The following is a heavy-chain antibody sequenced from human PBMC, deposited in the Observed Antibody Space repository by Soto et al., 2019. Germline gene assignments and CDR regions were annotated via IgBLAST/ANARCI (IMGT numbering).Heavy chain of an antibody. J-gene: IGHJ4*02. CDR1: DGSISSGPYY. CDR2: SYYTGST. Sequence: PSETLSLTCTVSDGSISSGPYYWGWIRQPPGKGVEWIGSSYYTGSTYYNPSLKSRVTVSVDTSKNQISLKLSSVTAADTAVYYCARHQSYGDSFYFAYWGQGTLVTVSS. CDR3: ARHQSYGDSFYFAY. D-gene: IGHD4-17*01. V-gene: IGHV4-39*01.